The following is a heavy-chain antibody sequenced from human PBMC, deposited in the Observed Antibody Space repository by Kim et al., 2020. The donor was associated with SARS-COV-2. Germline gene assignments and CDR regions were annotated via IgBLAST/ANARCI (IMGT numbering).Heavy chain of an antibody. V-gene: IGHV3-23*01. D-gene: IGHD1-1*01. Sequence: GGSLRLSCVGSGFVLSSHPMTWVRQPPGKGLEWVSLISLSGGSSSYANSVKGRFTMSRDNSKGTLYLQMDNLRVEDTAQYYCARLRAWTLGVDVGGQGTTVTVSS. CDR1: GFVLSSHP. CDR2: ISLSGGSS. CDR3: ARLRAWTLGVDV. J-gene: IGHJ6*02.